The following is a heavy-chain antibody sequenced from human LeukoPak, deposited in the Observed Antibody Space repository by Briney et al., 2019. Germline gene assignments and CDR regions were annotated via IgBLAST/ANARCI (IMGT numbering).Heavy chain of an antibody. CDR1: GYTFTSYA. V-gene: IGHV1-3*01. D-gene: IGHD6-19*01. Sequence: ASVKVSCKASGYTFTSYAMHWVRQAPGQRLEWMGWINAGNGNTKYSQKFQGRVTFTSDTSASTAYMELSSLRSEDTAVYYCARGPHSSGWYHADVWGQGTTVTVSS. CDR3: ARGPHSSGWYHADV. J-gene: IGHJ6*02. CDR2: INAGNGNT.